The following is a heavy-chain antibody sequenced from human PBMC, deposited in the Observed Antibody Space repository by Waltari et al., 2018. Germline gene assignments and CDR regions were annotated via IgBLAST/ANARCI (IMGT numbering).Heavy chain of an antibody. V-gene: IGHV4-59*01. Sequence: QVQLQESGPGLVKPSETLSLTCTVSGGSISSYYWSWIRQPPGKGLEWIGYIYYSGSTNYNPSLKSRVTISVDTSKNQFSLKLSSVTAADTAVYYCAMGQASGWYMAGTDAFDIWGQGTMVIVSS. CDR3: AMGQASGWYMAGTDAFDI. CDR2: IYYSGST. CDR1: GGSISSYY. D-gene: IGHD6-19*01. J-gene: IGHJ3*02.